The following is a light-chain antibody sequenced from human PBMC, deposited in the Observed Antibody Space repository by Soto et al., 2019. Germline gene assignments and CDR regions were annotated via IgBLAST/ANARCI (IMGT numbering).Light chain of an antibody. J-gene: IGKJ1*01. Sequence: EIVLTQSPGTLSLSPGDRATLSCRASQSVSSTHLAWYHQKPGQAPRLLIYGASTRASGIPDRFNGSGSGTDFTLTISRLEPEDFAVYYCHQYGSSPQTFGQGTKVEIK. CDR3: HQYGSSPQT. V-gene: IGKV3-20*01. CDR1: QSVSSTH. CDR2: GAS.